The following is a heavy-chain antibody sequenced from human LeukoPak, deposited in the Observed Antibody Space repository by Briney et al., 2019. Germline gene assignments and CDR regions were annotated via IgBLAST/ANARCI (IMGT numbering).Heavy chain of an antibody. CDR1: GGSISSSSYY. V-gene: IGHV4-39*07. D-gene: IGHD6-13*01. CDR3: ARSAAGSLRFDP. CDR2: IYYSGST. Sequence: SETLSLTCTVSGGSISSSSYYWGWIRQPPGKGLEWIGSIYYSGSTYYNPSLKSRFTISVDTSKNQFSLKLSSVTAADTALYYCARSAAGSLRFDPWGQGTLVTVSS. J-gene: IGHJ5*02.